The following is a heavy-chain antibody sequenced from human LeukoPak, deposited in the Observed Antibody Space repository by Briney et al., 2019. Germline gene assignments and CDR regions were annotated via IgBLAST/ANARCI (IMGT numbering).Heavy chain of an antibody. CDR3: ARLYSAVYYGDAFDK. CDR1: GFTFSSFW. J-gene: IGHJ3*02. Sequence: PGGSLRLSCSVSGFTFSSFWMTWVRQAPGKGLEWVAKIKEGGSEKYYVDSVKGRFTVSRDNVRNSLFLQMNSLRVEDTATYYCARLYSAVYYGDAFDKWGQGTMVTVSS. CDR2: IKEGGSEK. D-gene: IGHD5-12*01. V-gene: IGHV3-7*03.